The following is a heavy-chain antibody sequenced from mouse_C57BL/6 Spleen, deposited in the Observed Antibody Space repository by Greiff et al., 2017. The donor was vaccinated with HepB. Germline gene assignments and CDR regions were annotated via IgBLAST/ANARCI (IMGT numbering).Heavy chain of an antibody. CDR2: ISYDGSN. J-gene: IGHJ2*01. V-gene: IGHV3-6*01. Sequence: VQLQQSGPGLVKPSQSLSLTCSVTGYSITSGYYWNWIRQFPGNKLEWMGYISYDGSNNYNPSLKNRISITRDTSKNQFFLKLNSVTTEDTATYYCARDRAHYFDYWGQGTTLTVSS. CDR1: GYSITSGYY. D-gene: IGHD3-1*01. CDR3: ARDRAHYFDY.